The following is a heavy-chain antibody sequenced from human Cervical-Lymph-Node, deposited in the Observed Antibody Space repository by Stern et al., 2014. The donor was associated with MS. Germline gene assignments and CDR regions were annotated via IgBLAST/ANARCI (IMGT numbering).Heavy chain of an antibody. Sequence: EVQLVQSGAELIRPGESLKISCKGSGFKFSIYWIAWVRQMPGKGLEWMGLIYPGDSEPRYSPSFQGQVTMSADKSTSTAYLQWSSLNASDTAMYFCARQTTAWASDVWGQGTLVTVSS. CDR2: IYPGDSEP. D-gene: IGHD1-14*01. CDR1: GFKFSIYW. CDR3: ARQTTAWASDV. V-gene: IGHV5-51*01. J-gene: IGHJ4*02.